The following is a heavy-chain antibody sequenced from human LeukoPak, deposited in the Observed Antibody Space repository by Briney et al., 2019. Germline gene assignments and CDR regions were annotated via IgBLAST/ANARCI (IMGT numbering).Heavy chain of an antibody. Sequence: GGSLRLSCAASGFTLSSYSMNWVRQAPGKGLEWVSSISSSSSYIYYADSVKGRFTISRDNAKNSLYLQMNSLRAEDTAVYYCARFIGSWEQWSFDYWGQGTLVTVSS. J-gene: IGHJ4*02. CDR2: ISSSSSYI. D-gene: IGHD1/OR15-1a*01. V-gene: IGHV3-21*01. CDR3: ARFIGSWEQWSFDY. CDR1: GFTLSSYS.